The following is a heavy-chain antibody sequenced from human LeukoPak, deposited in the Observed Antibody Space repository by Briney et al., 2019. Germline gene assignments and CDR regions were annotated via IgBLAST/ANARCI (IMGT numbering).Heavy chain of an antibody. Sequence: SETLSLTCTVSGGSISDYYWSWIRQPAGKGLEWIGHIYTGGNTNYNPSLESRVTMSVDTSKNQFSLKLRSVTAADTAVYYCARANYVRGSYVYWGQGTLVAVSS. J-gene: IGHJ4*02. CDR2: IYTGGNT. CDR3: ARANYVRGSYVY. CDR1: GGSISDYY. D-gene: IGHD3-16*01. V-gene: IGHV4-4*07.